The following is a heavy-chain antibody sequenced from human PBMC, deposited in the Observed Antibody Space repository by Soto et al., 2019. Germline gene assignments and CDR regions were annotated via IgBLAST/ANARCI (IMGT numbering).Heavy chain of an antibody. CDR1: GFTFSSYD. D-gene: IGHD3-10*01. Sequence: GGSLRLSCAASGFTFSSYDMHWVRQATGKGLEWVSAIGTAGDTYYPGSVKGRFTISRENAKNSLYLQMNSLRAGDTAVYYCARVVGGSGERYFDYWGQGTLVTVSS. J-gene: IGHJ4*02. V-gene: IGHV3-13*01. CDR3: ARVVGGSGERYFDY. CDR2: IGTAGDT.